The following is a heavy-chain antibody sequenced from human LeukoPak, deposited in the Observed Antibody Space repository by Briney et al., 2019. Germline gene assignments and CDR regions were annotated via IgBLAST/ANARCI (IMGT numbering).Heavy chain of an antibody. D-gene: IGHD3-3*01. CDR3: ARVRWDFWSGPLDY. CDR2: INPNSGGT. Sequence: SVXXSXXASGYTFTGYYMXXVRQAPGQGLXXXXWINPNSGGTNYAQKFQGRVTMTRDTSISTAYMELSRLRSDDTAVYYCARVRWDFWSGPLDYWGQGTLVTVSS. J-gene: IGHJ4*02. V-gene: IGHV1-2*02. CDR1: GYTFTGYY.